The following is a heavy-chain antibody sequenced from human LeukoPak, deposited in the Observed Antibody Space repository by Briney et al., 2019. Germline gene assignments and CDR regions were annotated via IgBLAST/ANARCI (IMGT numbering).Heavy chain of an antibody. Sequence: SQTLSLTCTVSGGSISSGDHYWSWIRQPPGKGLEWIGYIYYSGSTYYNPSLKSRVTISVDTSKNQFSLKLSSVTAADTAVYYCARGTVRLLWFGDPYYFDYWGQGTLVTVSS. J-gene: IGHJ4*02. CDR1: GGSISSGDHY. CDR3: ARGTVRLLWFGDPYYFDY. V-gene: IGHV4-30-4*01. CDR2: IYYSGST. D-gene: IGHD3-10*01.